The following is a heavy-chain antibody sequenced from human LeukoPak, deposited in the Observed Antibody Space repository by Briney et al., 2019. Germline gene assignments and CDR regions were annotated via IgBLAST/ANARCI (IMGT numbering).Heavy chain of an antibody. J-gene: IGHJ5*02. CDR2: IYYSGST. V-gene: IGHV4-39*01. D-gene: IGHD2-15*01. CDR3: ARQTCSGGSCYSVGWFDP. CDR1: GGSISSSSYY. Sequence: PSETLSLTCTVSGGSISSSSYYWGWIRQPPGKGLVWIGSIYYSGSTYYNPSLKSRVSISVDTSKNQFSLKLSSVTAADTAVYYCARQTCSGGSCYSVGWFDPWGQGTLVTVSS.